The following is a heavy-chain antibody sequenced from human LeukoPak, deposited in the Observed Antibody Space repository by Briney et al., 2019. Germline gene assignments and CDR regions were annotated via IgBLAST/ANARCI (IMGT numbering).Heavy chain of an antibody. CDR1: GGPISSSSYY. CDR3: ARVTFYDYVWGSYPDY. V-gene: IGHV4-39*07. D-gene: IGHD3-16*02. CDR2: IYYSGST. J-gene: IGHJ4*02. Sequence: PSETLSLTCTVSGGPISSSSYYWGWIRQPPGKGLEWIGSIYYSGSTYYNPSLKSRVTISVDTSKNQFSLKLSSVTAADTAVYYCARVTFYDYVWGSYPDYWGQGTLVTVSS.